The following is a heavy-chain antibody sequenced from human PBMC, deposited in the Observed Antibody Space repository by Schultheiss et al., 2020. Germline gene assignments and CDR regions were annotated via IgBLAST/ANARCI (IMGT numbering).Heavy chain of an antibody. CDR1: GFTVSSNY. V-gene: IGHV3-30*18. Sequence: GGSLRLSCAASGFTVSSNYMSWVRQAPGKGLEWVAVISYDGSNKYYADSVKGRFTISRDNSKNTLYLQMNSLRAEDTAIYYCAKDRGSSGWYLDYWGQGTLVTVSS. CDR2: ISYDGSNK. D-gene: IGHD6-19*01. J-gene: IGHJ4*02. CDR3: AKDRGSSGWYLDY.